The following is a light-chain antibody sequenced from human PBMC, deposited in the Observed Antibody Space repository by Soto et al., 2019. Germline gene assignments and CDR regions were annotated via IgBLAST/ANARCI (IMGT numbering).Light chain of an antibody. CDR3: SSYTSMSTLYV. V-gene: IGLV2-14*01. Sequence: QSALTQPASVSGSPGQSITISCTGTSSDVGSYNYVSWYQQLPGKAPKLIIYEVRNRPSGVSNRFSGSKSGNTASLTISGLQAEDEADYYCSSYTSMSTLYVFGTGTKVTVL. J-gene: IGLJ1*01. CDR2: EVR. CDR1: SSDVGSYNY.